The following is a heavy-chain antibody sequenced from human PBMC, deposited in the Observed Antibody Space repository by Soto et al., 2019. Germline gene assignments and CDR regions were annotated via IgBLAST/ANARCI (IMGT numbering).Heavy chain of an antibody. V-gene: IGHV4-30-2*01. CDR1: GGSISRGGYS. D-gene: IGHD2-8*01. Sequence: TLSLTCDVSGGSISRGGYSWGCIRQPPGKGLEWIGNIYHSGSTYYNPSLKSRVTISVDTSKNQLSLSLSSVTAADTAVYYCAKILVIVGYTYDMDVWGQGTTVTVSS. CDR3: AKILVIVGYTYDMDV. CDR2: IYHSGST. J-gene: IGHJ6*02.